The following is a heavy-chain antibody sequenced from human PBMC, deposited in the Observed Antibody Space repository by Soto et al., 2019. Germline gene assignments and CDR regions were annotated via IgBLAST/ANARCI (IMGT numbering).Heavy chain of an antibody. Sequence: XESLRLSCAASGFTFSDYAMTWVRQAPGKGLEWVSDISDGDGDTHYADSVRGRFVISRDNSKNTLFLEMNSLRAEDAALYYCAKGRTYFDLWGQGSLVTVSS. J-gene: IGHJ4*02. CDR1: GFTFSDYA. V-gene: IGHV3-23*01. CDR3: AKGRTYFDL. CDR2: ISDGDGDT.